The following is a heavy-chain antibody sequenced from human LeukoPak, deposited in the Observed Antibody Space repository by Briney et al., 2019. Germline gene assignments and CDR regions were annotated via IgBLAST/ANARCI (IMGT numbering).Heavy chain of an antibody. CDR2: IYHTWTT. Sequence: SETLSLTCTVSGDFISSGGYHWSWIRQHPGKGLEWIGYIYHTWTTYYNPSLKSRVSLSVDTSKNQFSLKLSSVTAADTAVYYCARASTYFDNWGQGTLVAVSS. V-gene: IGHV4-31*03. J-gene: IGHJ4*02. CDR1: GDFISSGGYH. CDR3: ARASTYFDN.